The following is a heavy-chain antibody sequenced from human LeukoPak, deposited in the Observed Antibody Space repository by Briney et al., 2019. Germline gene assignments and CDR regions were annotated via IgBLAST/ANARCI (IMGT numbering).Heavy chain of an antibody. CDR1: GFTVSSNY. CDR3: ARGDGVYVY. Sequence: GGSLRLSCAASGFTVSSNYMTWVRQAPGQGLEWVSVIYFGGTTYYADSVKGRFTVSRDNSKNTVYLQMNSLRVEDTAVYYCARGDGVYVYWGQGTLVTVSS. CDR2: IYFGGTT. V-gene: IGHV3-53*01. D-gene: IGHD5/OR15-5a*01. J-gene: IGHJ4*02.